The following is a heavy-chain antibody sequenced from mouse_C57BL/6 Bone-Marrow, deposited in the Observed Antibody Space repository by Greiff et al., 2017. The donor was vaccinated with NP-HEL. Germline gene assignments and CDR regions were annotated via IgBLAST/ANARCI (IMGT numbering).Heavy chain of an antibody. CDR2: IDPEDGDT. V-gene: IGHV14-1*01. CDR1: GFNIKDYY. D-gene: IGHD1-1*01. Sequence: VQLQQSGAELVRPGASVKLSCTASGFNIKDYYMHWVKQRPEQGLEWIGRIDPEDGDTEYAPKFQGKATMTAHTSSNTAYLQLSSLTSEDTAVYYCITGYYGSSLFDYWGQGTTLTVSS. CDR3: ITGYYGSSLFDY. J-gene: IGHJ2*01.